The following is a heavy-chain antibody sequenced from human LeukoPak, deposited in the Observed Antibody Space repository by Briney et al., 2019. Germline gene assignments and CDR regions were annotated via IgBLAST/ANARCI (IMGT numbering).Heavy chain of an antibody. CDR3: ARGPMTSIDY. V-gene: IGHV4-34*01. CDR1: GGSFSGYY. J-gene: IGHJ4*02. Sequence: SETRSLTCADYGGSFSGYYWSWIRQPPGKGLEWIGEINHSGSTNYNPSLKSRVTISVDTSKNQFSLKLSSVTAADTAVYYCARGPMTSIDYWGQGTLVTVSS. CDR2: INHSGST.